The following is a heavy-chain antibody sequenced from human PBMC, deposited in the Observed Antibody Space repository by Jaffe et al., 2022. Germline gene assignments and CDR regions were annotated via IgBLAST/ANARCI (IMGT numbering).Heavy chain of an antibody. V-gene: IGHV3-30*02. J-gene: IGHJ5*02. CDR1: GFTFSSYG. CDR3: AKDRKNLGRGTMVRGRGWFDP. D-gene: IGHD3-10*01. Sequence: QVQLVESGGGVVQPGGSLRLSCAASGFTFSSYGMHWVRQAPGKGLEWVAFIRYDGSNKYYADSVKGRFTISRDNSKNTLYLQMNSLRAEDTAVYYCAKDRKNLGRGTMVRGRGWFDPWGQGTLVTVSS. CDR2: IRYDGSNK.